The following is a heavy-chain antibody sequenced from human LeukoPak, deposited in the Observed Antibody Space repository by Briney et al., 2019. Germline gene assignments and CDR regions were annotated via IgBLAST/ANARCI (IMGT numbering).Heavy chain of an antibody. CDR3: AKGLYCSSTSCYPYYFDY. V-gene: IGHV3-23*01. Sequence: GGSLRLSCAASGFTFSSYAMSWVRQAPGKGLEWVSAISGSGGSTYYADSVKGRFTISRDNSKNTLYLQMNSLRAEDTAVYYCAKGLYCSSTSCYPYYFDYWGQGTLVTVSS. D-gene: IGHD2-2*01. CDR1: GFTFSSYA. CDR2: ISGSGGST. J-gene: IGHJ4*02.